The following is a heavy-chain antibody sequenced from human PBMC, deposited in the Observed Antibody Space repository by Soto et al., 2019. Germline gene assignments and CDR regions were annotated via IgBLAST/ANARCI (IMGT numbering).Heavy chain of an antibody. J-gene: IGHJ1*01. V-gene: IGHV1-18*01. CDR3: ARAVDYYDSSGYYTHEYFHH. D-gene: IGHD3-22*01. Sequence: QVQLVQSGAEVKKPGASVKVSCKASGYTFTSYGISWVRQAPGQGLEWMGWISPYNGNTNYAQKLQGRVTMTTDTSTSTAYMELRSLRSDDTAFYYCARAVDYYDSSGYYTHEYFHHWGQGTLVTVSS. CDR1: GYTFTSYG. CDR2: ISPYNGNT.